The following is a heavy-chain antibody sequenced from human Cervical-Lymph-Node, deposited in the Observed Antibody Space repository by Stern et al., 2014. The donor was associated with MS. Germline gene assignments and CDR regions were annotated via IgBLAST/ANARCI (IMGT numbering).Heavy chain of an antibody. J-gene: IGHJ5*02. V-gene: IGHV4-61*02. CDR1: GGSISSSGYY. CDR3: ATTRWDLFTWNWFDP. D-gene: IGHD1-26*01. Sequence: VQLVQSGPGLVKPSQTLSLTCTVSGGSISSSGYYWSWIRQPADKGLEWIGRIHDTGSTYYNPFLKSRVTISLVTAQKQFSLKLPSVTAADTAVYYCATTRWDLFTWNWFDPWGQGTLVTVSS. CDR2: IHDTGST.